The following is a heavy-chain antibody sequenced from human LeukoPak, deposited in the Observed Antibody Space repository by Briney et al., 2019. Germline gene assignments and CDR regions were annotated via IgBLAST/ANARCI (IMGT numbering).Heavy chain of an antibody. Sequence: GGSLRLSCAASGYTFSRYWMHWVRQGPGKGLVWVSRINEDDSSTSYAESVRGRFTISRDNAKNTLYLQMNSLRAEDAAVYYCTTDTFGARDSWGQGTLVTVSS. V-gene: IGHV3-74*01. CDR1: GYTFSRYW. D-gene: IGHD3-10*01. J-gene: IGHJ4*02. CDR2: INEDDSST. CDR3: TTDTFGARDS.